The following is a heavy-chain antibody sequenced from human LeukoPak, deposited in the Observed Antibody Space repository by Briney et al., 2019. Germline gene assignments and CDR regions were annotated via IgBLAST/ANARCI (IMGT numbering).Heavy chain of an antibody. CDR3: ASTDYYYDSSGYSSDY. V-gene: IGHV4-34*01. CDR1: GGSFSGYY. Sequence: SETLSLTCAVYGGSFSGYYWSWIRQPPGKGLEWIGEINHSGSTNYNPSLKSRVTISVDTSKNQFSLKLSSVTAADTAVYYCASTDYYYDSSGYSSDYWGQGTLVTVSS. J-gene: IGHJ4*02. CDR2: INHSGST. D-gene: IGHD3-22*01.